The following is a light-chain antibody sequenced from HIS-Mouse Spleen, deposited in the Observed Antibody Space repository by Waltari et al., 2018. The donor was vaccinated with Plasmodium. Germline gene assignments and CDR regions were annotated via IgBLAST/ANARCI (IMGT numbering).Light chain of an antibody. CDR1: SSDVGSYNL. CDR3: CSYAGSSTNWV. Sequence: QSALTQPASVSGSPGQSITISCTGTSSDVGSYNLVSWYQQHPGKAPKLMIYEGSKRPSVVSHLFSGSKSGNTASLTISGLQAEDEADYYCCSYAGSSTNWVFGGGTKLTVL. V-gene: IGLV2-23*01. CDR2: EGS. J-gene: IGLJ3*02.